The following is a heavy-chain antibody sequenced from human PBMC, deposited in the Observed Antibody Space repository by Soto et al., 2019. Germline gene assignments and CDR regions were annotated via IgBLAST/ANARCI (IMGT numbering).Heavy chain of an antibody. V-gene: IGHV4-39*01. CDR1: GGSISSTDHY. J-gene: IGHJ6*01. CDR3: ARLVFHCLRGSCDDYNFYGLDV. CDR2: ISYARST. Sequence: QLQESGPGLVKASETLSLTFTVSGGSISSTDHYWGWIRQPPGKGLEWLGSISYARSTFHNPSLKRRANISVDTSRTQFSLRLSSVTASDTAVYYCARLVFHCLRGSCDDYNFYGLDVWGQGTTVTVSS. D-gene: IGHD2-15*01.